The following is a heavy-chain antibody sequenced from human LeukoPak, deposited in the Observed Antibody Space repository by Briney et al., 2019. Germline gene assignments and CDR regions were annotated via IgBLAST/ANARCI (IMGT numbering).Heavy chain of an antibody. V-gene: IGHV1-18*01. CDR1: GYTFTSYG. D-gene: IGHD5-12*01. CDR2: ISAYNGNT. J-gene: IGHJ3*02. CDR3: ARNSGDFGSDAFDI. Sequence: GASVKVSCKAPGYTFTSYGISWVRQAPGQGLEWMGWISAYNGNTNYAQKLQGRVTMTTDTSTSTAYMELRSLRSDDTAVYYCARNSGDFGSDAFDIWGQGTMVTVSS.